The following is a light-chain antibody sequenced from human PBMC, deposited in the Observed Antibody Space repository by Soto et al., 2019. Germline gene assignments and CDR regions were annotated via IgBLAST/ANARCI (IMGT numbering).Light chain of an antibody. J-gene: IGLJ2*01. Sequence: QSVLTQPASVSGSPGQSITISCTGTSSDVGSYNLVSWYQQHPGKAPKLMIYEGSKRPSGVSNRFSGSKSGNMASLTISGLQAEDEADYYCCSYAGSSTHVVFGGGTKVTVL. CDR2: EGS. CDR1: SSDVGSYNL. V-gene: IGLV2-23*01. CDR3: CSYAGSSTHVV.